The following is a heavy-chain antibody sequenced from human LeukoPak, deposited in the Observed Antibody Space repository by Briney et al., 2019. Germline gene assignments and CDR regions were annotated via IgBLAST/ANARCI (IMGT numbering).Heavy chain of an antibody. CDR2: INPSGGST. CDR1: GFTFTNYN. CDR3: VRVRDGYNDAYDI. D-gene: IGHD5-24*01. Sequence: ASVKVSCKASGFTFTNYNLHWVRQAPGQRLEWMGIINPSGGSTNYAQNFQGRVTMTRDTSTSTVYMELSSLKSEDTAVYYCVRVRDGYNDAYDIWGQGTMVTVPS. J-gene: IGHJ3*02. V-gene: IGHV1-46*01.